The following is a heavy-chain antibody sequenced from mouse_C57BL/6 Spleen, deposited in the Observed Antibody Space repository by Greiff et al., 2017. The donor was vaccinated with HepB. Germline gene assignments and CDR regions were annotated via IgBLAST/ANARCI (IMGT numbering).Heavy chain of an antibody. J-gene: IGHJ3*01. CDR3: AISDDGYFLAY. Sequence: QVQLQQPGAELVKPGASVKVSCKASGYTFTSYWMHWVKQRPGQGLEWIGRIHPSDSDTNYNQKFKGKATLTVDKSSSTADMQLSSLTSEDSAVYYCAISDDGYFLAYWGQGTLVTVSA. D-gene: IGHD2-3*01. CDR2: IHPSDSDT. V-gene: IGHV1-74*01. CDR1: GYTFTSYW.